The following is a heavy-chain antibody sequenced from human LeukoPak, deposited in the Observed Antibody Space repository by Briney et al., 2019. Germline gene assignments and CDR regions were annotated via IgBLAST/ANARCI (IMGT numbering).Heavy chain of an antibody. CDR1: GFTFNGYG. V-gene: IGHV3-23*01. D-gene: IGHD6-13*01. Sequence: GGSLRLPCAASGFTFNGYGMHWVRQAPGKGLEWVSAISGRDGSTYYADSVKGRLTISRDNSKNTLYLQMNSLRAEDTAVYYCARGVRVSFDIWGQGTMVTVSS. CDR3: ARGVRVSFDI. CDR2: ISGRDGST. J-gene: IGHJ3*02.